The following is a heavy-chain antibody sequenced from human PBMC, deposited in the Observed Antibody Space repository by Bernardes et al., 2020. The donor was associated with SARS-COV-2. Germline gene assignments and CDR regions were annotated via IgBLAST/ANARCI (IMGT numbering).Heavy chain of an antibody. CDR3: ARADCTVTTCRRGAYDI. V-gene: IGHV3-74*01. J-gene: IGHJ3*02. Sequence: GGSLRLSCAVSGFSFSSYWMHWVRQVPGKGLVWVSRINPDQRTTDYSGSVKGRFTVSRDNAKNTLYLQMNSLTADDTAVYFCARADCTVTTCRRGAYDIWGQGTMVTVSS. CDR2: INPDQRTT. CDR1: GFSFSSYW. D-gene: IGHD2-8*02.